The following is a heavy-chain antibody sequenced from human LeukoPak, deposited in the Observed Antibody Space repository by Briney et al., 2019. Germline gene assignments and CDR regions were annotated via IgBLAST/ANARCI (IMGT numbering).Heavy chain of an antibody. CDR3: ARVRGNSPGGLFDY. V-gene: IGHV3-74*01. CDR2: INSDGRST. D-gene: IGHD4-23*01. Sequence: GGSLRLSCAASGFTFSSYWMHWVRQAPGKGLVWVSRINSDGRSTNYADSVKGRFTISRDNAKNSLHLQMNSLRVEDTAVYYCARVRGNSPGGLFDYWGQGTLVTVSS. J-gene: IGHJ4*02. CDR1: GFTFSSYW.